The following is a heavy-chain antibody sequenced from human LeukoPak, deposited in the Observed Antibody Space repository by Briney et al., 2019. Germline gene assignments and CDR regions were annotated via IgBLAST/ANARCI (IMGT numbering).Heavy chain of an antibody. J-gene: IGHJ4*02. CDR2: INEPGVYT. CDR1: GFTFRSYA. D-gene: IGHD4-23*01. Sequence: GGSLRLSCTASGFTFRSYAMSWVRQAPGKGLDWVSGINEPGVYTYYADSVKGRFTISRDNAKNSLYLQMNSLRAEDTAVYYCARDLAYGGNSGFRDYFDYWGQGTLVTVSS. CDR3: ARDLAYGGNSGFRDYFDY. V-gene: IGHV3-21*01.